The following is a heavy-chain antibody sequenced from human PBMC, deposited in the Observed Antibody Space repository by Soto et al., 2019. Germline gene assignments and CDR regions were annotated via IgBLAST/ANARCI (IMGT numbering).Heavy chain of an antibody. Sequence: GASVKVSCKASGFTFTSSAMQWVRQARGQRLEWIGWIVVGSGNTNYAQKFQERVTITRDMSTSTAYMELSSLRSEDTAVYYCVAVGYCSGGSCSPDYWGQGTLVTVSS. D-gene: IGHD2-15*01. V-gene: IGHV1-58*02. CDR1: GFTFTSSA. J-gene: IGHJ4*02. CDR2: IVVGSGNT. CDR3: VAVGYCSGGSCSPDY.